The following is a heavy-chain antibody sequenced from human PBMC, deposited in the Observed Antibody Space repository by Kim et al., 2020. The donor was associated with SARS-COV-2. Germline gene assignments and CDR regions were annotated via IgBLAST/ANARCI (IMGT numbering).Heavy chain of an antibody. CDR2: T. V-gene: IGHV4-59*09. J-gene: IGHJ4*02. D-gene: IGHD1-26*01. CDR3: ARGRGGSYFGY. Sequence: TNDNPARKSRVTISVDTSKNQFSRKLSSVTAADTAVYYCARGRGGSYFGYWGQGTLVTVSS.